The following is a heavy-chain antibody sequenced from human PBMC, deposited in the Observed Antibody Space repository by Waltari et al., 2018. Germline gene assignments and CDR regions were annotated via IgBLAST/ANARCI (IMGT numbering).Heavy chain of an antibody. J-gene: IGHJ4*02. V-gene: IGHV4-30-4*08. D-gene: IGHD1-26*01. CDR3: ARGRLIVGATTGLAY. CDR1: GGSISSGDYY. CDR2: IYYSGST. Sequence: QVQLQESGPGLVKPSQTLSLTCTVSGGSISSGDYYWRRIRQSPGKGLEWIGYIYYSGSTYYNPSLKSRVTISVDTSKNQFSLKLSSVTAADTAVYYCARGRLIVGATTGLAYWGQGTLVTVSS.